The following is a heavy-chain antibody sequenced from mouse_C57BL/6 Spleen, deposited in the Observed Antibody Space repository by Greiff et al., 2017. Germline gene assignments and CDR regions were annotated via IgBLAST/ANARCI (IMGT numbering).Heavy chain of an antibody. CDR3: ARRLLRLFYYAMDY. CDR2: INPNNGGT. CDR1: GYTFTDYN. J-gene: IGHJ4*01. Sequence: VQLQQSGPELVKPGASVKIPCKASGYTFTDYNMDWVKQSHGKSLEWIGDINPNNGGTIYNQKFKGKATLTVDKSSSTAYMELRSLTSEDTAVYYCARRLLRLFYYAMDYWGQGTSVTVSS. D-gene: IGHD1-1*02. V-gene: IGHV1-18*01.